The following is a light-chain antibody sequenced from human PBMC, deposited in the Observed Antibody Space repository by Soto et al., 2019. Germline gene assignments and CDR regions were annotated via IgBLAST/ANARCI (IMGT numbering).Light chain of an antibody. J-gene: IGKJ1*01. V-gene: IGKV3-20*01. Sequence: EIVLTQSPGILSLSPGERATLSCRASQSVSNDFLAWYQQKPGQAPRLLIYGASTRATDVPDRFSGSGSGADFTLTISRLEPEVFAVYYCQQYGSSPPRTFGQGTKVE. CDR2: GAS. CDR3: QQYGSSPPRT. CDR1: QSVSNDF.